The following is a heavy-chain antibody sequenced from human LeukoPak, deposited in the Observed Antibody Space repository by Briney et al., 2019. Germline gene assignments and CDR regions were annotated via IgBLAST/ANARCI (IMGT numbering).Heavy chain of an antibody. V-gene: IGHV4-34*01. J-gene: IGHJ4*02. Sequence: SETLSLTCAVYGGSFSGYYWSWIRQPPGKGLEWIGEINHSGSTNYNPSLKSRVTISVDTSKNQFSLKLSSVTAADTAVYYCARVKVRWLHTSRGQGTLVTVSS. CDR3: ARVKVRWLHTS. D-gene: IGHD5-18*01. CDR1: GGSFSGYY. CDR2: INHSGST.